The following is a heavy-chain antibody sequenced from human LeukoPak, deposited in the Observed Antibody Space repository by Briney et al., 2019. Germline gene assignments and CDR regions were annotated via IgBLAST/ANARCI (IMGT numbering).Heavy chain of an antibody. J-gene: IGHJ6*03. Sequence: GGSLRLSCAASGFTFSSYEMNWVRQAPGKGLEWISYIGGSGSTIYYADPVKGRFTISRDNAKNTVDLQMKSLRAEDTAVYYCARGYNTRWYSARMDVWGKGTTVTVS. D-gene: IGHD6-13*01. CDR2: IGGSGSTI. CDR1: GFTFSSYE. CDR3: ARGYNTRWYSARMDV. V-gene: IGHV3-48*03.